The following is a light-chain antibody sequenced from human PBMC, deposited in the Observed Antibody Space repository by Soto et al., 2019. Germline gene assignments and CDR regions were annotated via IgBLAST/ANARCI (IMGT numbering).Light chain of an antibody. V-gene: IGLV1-44*01. CDR3: TTWDDSLNGPV. J-gene: IGLJ2*01. Sequence: QSALTQPASVSGSPGPAITISCSGSRSKIGTNTVNWYLDLPGTAHKLLIFSNDQRPSGVHDRFSGSKSGTSASMAISVLQSDDEADYCCTTWDDSLNGPVLGGGTQVTVL. CDR1: RSKIGTNT. CDR2: SND.